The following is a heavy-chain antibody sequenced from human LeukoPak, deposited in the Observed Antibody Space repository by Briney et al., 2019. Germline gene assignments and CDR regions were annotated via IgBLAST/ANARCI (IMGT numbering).Heavy chain of an antibody. D-gene: IGHD3-22*01. CDR1: GFTFSSYG. CDR3: AKDRSMIVVVRYYGMDV. J-gene: IGHJ6*02. V-gene: IGHV3-30*18. CDR2: ISYDGSNK. Sequence: GGSLRLSCAASGFTFSSYGMHWVRQAPGKGLEWVAVISYDGSNKYYADSVKGRFTISRDDSKNTLYLQMNSLRAEDTAVYYCAKDRSMIVVVRYYGMDVWGQGTLVTVSS.